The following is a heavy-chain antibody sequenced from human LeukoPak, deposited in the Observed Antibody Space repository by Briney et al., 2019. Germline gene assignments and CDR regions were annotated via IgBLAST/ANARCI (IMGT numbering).Heavy chain of an antibody. J-gene: IGHJ4*02. V-gene: IGHV4-39*01. CDR1: GGSISSSSYY. CDR3: ARGYASSGWYPCVL. CDR2: IYYSGST. D-gene: IGHD6-19*01. Sequence: PSETLSLTCTVSGGSISSSSYYWGWIRQPPGKGLEWIGSIYYSGSTYYNPSLKSRVTISVDTSKNQFSLKLSSVTAADTAVYYCARGYASSGWYPCVLWGQGTLVTVSS.